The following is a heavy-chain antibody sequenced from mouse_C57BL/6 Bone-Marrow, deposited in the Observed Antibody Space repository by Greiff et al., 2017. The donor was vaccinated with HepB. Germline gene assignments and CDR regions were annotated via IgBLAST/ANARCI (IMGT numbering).Heavy chain of an antibody. D-gene: IGHD4-1*01. CDR2: IYPRSGNT. V-gene: IGHV1-81*01. J-gene: IGHJ2*01. Sequence: VQLQQSGAELARPGASVKLSCKASGYTFTSYGISWVKQRTGQGLEWIGEIYPRSGNTYYNEKFKGKATLTADKSSSTAYMELRSLTSEDSAVYFCARRGMGRGDCDYWGQGTTLTVSS. CDR3: ARRGMGRGDCDY. CDR1: GYTFTSYG.